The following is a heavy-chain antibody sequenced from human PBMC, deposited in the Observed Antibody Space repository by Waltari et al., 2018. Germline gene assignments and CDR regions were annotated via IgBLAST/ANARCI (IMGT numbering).Heavy chain of an antibody. Sequence: QVQLQESGPGLVKPSQTLSLTCTVSGGSISSGSYSWSWIRQPAGQALAWLGRIYTSGRTNYNPSLKSRVTISVDTSKNQFSLKLSSVTAADTAVYYCARGRGYDFWSGYYIFYYYYGMDVWGQGTTVTVSS. J-gene: IGHJ6*02. CDR3: ARGRGYDFWSGYYIFYYYYGMDV. D-gene: IGHD3-3*01. CDR2: IYTSGRT. CDR1: GGSISSGSYS. V-gene: IGHV4-61*02.